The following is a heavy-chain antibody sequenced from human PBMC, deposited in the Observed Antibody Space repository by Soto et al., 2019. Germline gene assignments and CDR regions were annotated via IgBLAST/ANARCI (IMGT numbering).Heavy chain of an antibody. CDR2: IYYSGST. D-gene: IGHD2-21*02. V-gene: IGHV4-31*03. CDR3: AGDGRGDCHKGMDV. J-gene: IGHJ6*02. CDR1: GGSISSGGYY. Sequence: QVQLQESGPGLVKPSQTLSLTCTVSGGSISSGGYYWSWIRQHPGKGLEWIGYIYYSGSTYYNPSLPSRGSVSVATSKHRSAVKLSSLTAVCTAVYYCAGDGRGDCHKGMDVWGQGTTVTVSS.